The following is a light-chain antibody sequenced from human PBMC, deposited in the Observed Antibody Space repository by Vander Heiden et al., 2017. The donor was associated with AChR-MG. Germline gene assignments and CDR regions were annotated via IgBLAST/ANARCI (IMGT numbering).Light chain of an antibody. V-gene: IGLV2-23*01. CDR1: SSDVGRYNL. CDR3: CSYVGSSAWV. J-gene: IGLJ3*02. Sequence: QSALTQPASVPGSPGPSITISCTGTSSDVGRYNLVSWYQQHPDKAPKLMIYQDTKRPSGVSNRFSGSTSGNTASLTISGLQAEDEADYYCCSYVGSSAWVFGGGTKLTVL. CDR2: QDT.